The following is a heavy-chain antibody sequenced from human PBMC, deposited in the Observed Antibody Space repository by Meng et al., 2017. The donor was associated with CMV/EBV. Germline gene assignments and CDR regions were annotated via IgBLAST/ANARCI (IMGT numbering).Heavy chain of an antibody. J-gene: IGHJ6*02. CDR1: GGTFSSYG. Sequence: ASVKVSCKASGGTFSSYGISWVRQAPGQGLEWMGWISAYNGNTNYAQKLQGRVTMTTDTSTSTAYMELRSLRSDDTAVYYCARVVVVPAATTLRYYYYGMDVWGQGTTVTVSS. V-gene: IGHV1-18*04. CDR3: ARVVVVPAATTLRYYYYGMDV. CDR2: ISAYNGNT. D-gene: IGHD2-2*01.